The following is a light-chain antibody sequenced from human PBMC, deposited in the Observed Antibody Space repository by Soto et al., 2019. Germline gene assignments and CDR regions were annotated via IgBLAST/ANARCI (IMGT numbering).Light chain of an antibody. V-gene: IGKV1-27*01. J-gene: IGKJ4*01. CDR2: AAS. CDR3: QKYDIAPRT. CDR1: QDISNY. Sequence: DLQMTQSPSSLSASVGDRVTITCRASQDISNYLAWFQQRPGKVPKLLIYAASTLQSGVPSRFSGSGSGTDFTLTISSLQPEDVATYYCQKYDIAPRTFGGGTKVEIK.